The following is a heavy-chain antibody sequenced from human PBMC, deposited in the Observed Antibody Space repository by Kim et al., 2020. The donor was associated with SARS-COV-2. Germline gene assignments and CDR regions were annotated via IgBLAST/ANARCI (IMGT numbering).Heavy chain of an antibody. V-gene: IGHV3-15*01. CDR1: GFTFSNAW. CDR3: TTNKGYCSGGSCYRYDY. D-gene: IGHD2-15*01. CDR2: IKSKTDGGTT. Sequence: AGSLRLSCAASGFTFSNAWMSWVRQAPGKGLEWVGRIKSKTDGGTTDYAAPVKGRFTISRDDSKNTLYLQMNSLKTEDTAVYYCTTNKGYCSGGSCYRYDYWGQGTLVTVSS. J-gene: IGHJ4*02.